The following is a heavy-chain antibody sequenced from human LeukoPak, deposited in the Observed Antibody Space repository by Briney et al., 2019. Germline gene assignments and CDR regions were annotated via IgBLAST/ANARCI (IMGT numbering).Heavy chain of an antibody. V-gene: IGHV4-30-2*01. CDR2: IYHSGSP. J-gene: IGHJ4*02. CDR1: GYSFSTGAYS. CDR3: ARTVIAATNSPYFDY. Sequence: SETLSLACAVSGYSFSTGAYSWSWIRQPPGKGLEWIGSIYHSGSPFYNPSLKSRVTISVDRSKNQFSLNLSSVNAADTAVYYCARTVIAATNSPYFDYWGQGTLVTVSS. D-gene: IGHD2-15*01.